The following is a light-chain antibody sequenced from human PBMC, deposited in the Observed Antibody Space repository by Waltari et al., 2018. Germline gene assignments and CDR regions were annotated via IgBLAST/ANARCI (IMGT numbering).Light chain of an antibody. J-gene: IGKJ4*01. V-gene: IGKV1-12*01. CDR2: ETS. Sequence: DIQMTQSPTSVSASVGDRVTITCRASQDLLRWLAWYQHKPGKAPKLLISETSGLESGVPSRFSGRGSGTDFTLTISSLQPEDFATYYCQQADRLPLTFGGGTKVEIK. CDR3: QQADRLPLT. CDR1: QDLLRW.